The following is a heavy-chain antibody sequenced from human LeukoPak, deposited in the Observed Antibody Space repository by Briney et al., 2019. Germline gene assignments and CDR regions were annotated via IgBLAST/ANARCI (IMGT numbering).Heavy chain of an antibody. D-gene: IGHD3-22*01. J-gene: IGHJ4*02. CDR1: GFTFSSYS. V-gene: IGHV3-21*01. CDR2: ISSSSSYI. CDR3: ARDRENYYDSSGYYTRHFDY. Sequence: GGSLRLSCAASGFTFSSYSMNWVRQAPGKGLEWVSSISSSSSYIYYADSVKGRFTISRDNAKNTLYLQMNSLRAEDTAGYYCARDRENYYDSSGYYTRHFDYWGQGTLVTVSS.